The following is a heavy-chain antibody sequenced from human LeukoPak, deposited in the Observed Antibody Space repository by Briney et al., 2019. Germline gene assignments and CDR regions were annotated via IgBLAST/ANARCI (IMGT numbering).Heavy chain of an antibody. CDR3: AKDPRQLPVDAFDI. CDR1: GFTFSSYG. D-gene: IGHD5-24*01. CDR2: ISYDGSNK. Sequence: PGGSLRLSCAASGFTFSSYGMHWVRQAPGKGLEWVAVISYDGSNKYYADSVKGRFTISRDNSKNTLYLQMNSLRAEDTAVYYCAKDPRQLPVDAFDIWGQGTMVTVSS. J-gene: IGHJ3*02. V-gene: IGHV3-30*18.